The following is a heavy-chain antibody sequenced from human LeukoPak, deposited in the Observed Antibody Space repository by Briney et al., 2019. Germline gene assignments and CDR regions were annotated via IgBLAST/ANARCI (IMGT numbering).Heavy chain of an antibody. V-gene: IGHV3-23*01. Sequence: GGSLRLSCAASGFIFRNYAMSWVRQAPGKGLEWVSAITGGGDTTYYADSVKGRFTISRDNSKNTLYVEMYTLRAEDTAVYYCAKWGDYDILTGYYVSGFWGQGTLVTVSS. D-gene: IGHD3-9*01. J-gene: IGHJ4*02. CDR2: ITGGGDTT. CDR3: AKWGDYDILTGYYVSGF. CDR1: GFIFRNYA.